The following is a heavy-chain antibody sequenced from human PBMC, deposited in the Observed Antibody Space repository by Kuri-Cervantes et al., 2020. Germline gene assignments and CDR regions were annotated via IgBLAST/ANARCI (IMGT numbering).Heavy chain of an antibody. CDR3: ARAAGGDFINWFDP. J-gene: IGHJ5*02. Sequence: SETLSLTCAVSGYSISSSNWWGWIRQPPGKGLEWIGYIYYSGSTYYNPSLKSRVTMSVDTSKNQFSLKLSSVTAVDTAVYYCARAAGGDFINWFDPRGQGTLVTVSS. V-gene: IGHV4-28*03. CDR2: IYYSGST. CDR1: GYSISSSNW. D-gene: IGHD4-17*01.